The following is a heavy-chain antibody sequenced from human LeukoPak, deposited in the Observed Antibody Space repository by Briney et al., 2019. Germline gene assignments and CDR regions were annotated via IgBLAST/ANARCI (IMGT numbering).Heavy chain of an antibody. CDR3: ARGGPIIDDAFDI. Sequence: GGSLRLSCAASGFTFSSYGMSWVRQAPGKGLEWVAVISSDGTIKYYADSVKGRFTISRDNSKNTLYLQMNSLRAEDTAVYYCARGGPIIDDAFDIWGQGTMVTVSS. J-gene: IGHJ3*02. CDR1: GFTFSSYG. D-gene: IGHD3-10*01. CDR2: ISSDGTIK. V-gene: IGHV3-30*03.